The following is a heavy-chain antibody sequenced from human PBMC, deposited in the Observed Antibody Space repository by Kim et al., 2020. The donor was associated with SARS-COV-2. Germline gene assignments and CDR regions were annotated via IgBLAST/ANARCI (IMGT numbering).Heavy chain of an antibody. J-gene: IGHJ4*02. D-gene: IGHD2-15*01. CDR1: GYSFTAYY. Sequence: ASVKVSCKASGYSFTAYYMHWVRQAPGQGLEWMGLVNPVTGGTKYAQKFQGRFTLTRDTSISTAYMELTRLTFDDTAGFYCASVGTGSGNNLFIFDYWGQATLVTVSS. CDR3: ASVGTGSGNNLFIFDY. CDR2: VNPVTGGT. V-gene: IGHV1-2*02.